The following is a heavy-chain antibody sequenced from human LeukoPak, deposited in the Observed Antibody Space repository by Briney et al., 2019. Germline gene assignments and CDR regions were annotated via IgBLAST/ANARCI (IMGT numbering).Heavy chain of an antibody. J-gene: IGHJ5*02. D-gene: IGHD5-24*01. CDR2: IYYSGST. Sequence: SETLSLTCTVSGGSISSYYWSWIRQPPGKGLEWIGYIYYSGSTNYNPSLKSRVTISVDTSKNQFSLKLSSVTAADTAVYYCARWLQLKNWFDPCGQGTLVTVSS. V-gene: IGHV4-59*08. CDR3: ARWLQLKNWFDP. CDR1: GGSISSYY.